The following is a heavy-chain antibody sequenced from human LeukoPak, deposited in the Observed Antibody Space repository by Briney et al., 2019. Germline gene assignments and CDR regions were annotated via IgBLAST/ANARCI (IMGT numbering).Heavy chain of an antibody. J-gene: IGHJ3*02. Sequence: PSETLSLTCTVSGGSISSSSYYWGWIRQPPGKGLEWIGSIYYSGSTYYNPSLKSRVTISVDTSKNQFSLKLSSVTAADTAVYYCARPIAAREYIDAFDIWGQGTMVTVSS. CDR3: ARPIAAREYIDAFDI. CDR2: IYYSGST. D-gene: IGHD6-6*01. V-gene: IGHV4-39*07. CDR1: GGSISSSSYY.